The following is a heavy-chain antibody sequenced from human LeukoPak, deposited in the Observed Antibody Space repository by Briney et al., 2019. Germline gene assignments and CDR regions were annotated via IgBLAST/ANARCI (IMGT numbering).Heavy chain of an antibody. CDR1: GGSISSGGYF. Sequence: PSQTLSLTCAVSGGSISSGGYFWSWIRQPPGKGLEWIGEIYHSGSTNYNPSLKSRVTISVDKSKNQFSLKLSSVTAADTAVYYCARDNKRDYYDSSGYLFDYWGRGTLVTVSS. D-gene: IGHD3-22*01. J-gene: IGHJ4*02. V-gene: IGHV4-30-2*01. CDR3: ARDNKRDYYDSSGYLFDY. CDR2: IYHSGST.